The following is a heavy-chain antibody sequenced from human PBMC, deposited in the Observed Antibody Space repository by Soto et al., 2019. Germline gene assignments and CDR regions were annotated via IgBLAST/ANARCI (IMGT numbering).Heavy chain of an antibody. Sequence: QVQLVESGGGVVQPGRSLRLSCAASGFTFSSYGMHWVRQAPGKGLEWVAVICYDGSNKYYADSVKGRFTISRDNSKNALYLQMNSLRAEDTAVYYCAREDGTMYYFDYWGQGTLVTVSS. V-gene: IGHV3-33*01. D-gene: IGHD1-7*01. CDR2: ICYDGSNK. CDR3: AREDGTMYYFDY. CDR1: GFTFSSYG. J-gene: IGHJ4*02.